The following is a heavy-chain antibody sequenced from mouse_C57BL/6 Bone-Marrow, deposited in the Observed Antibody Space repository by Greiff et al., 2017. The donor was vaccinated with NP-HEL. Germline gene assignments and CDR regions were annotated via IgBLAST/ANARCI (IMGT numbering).Heavy chain of an antibody. V-gene: IGHV1-50*01. Sequence: QVQLQQPGAELVKPGASVKLSCKASGYTFTSYWMQWVKQRPGQGLEWIGEIDPSDSYTNYNQKFKGKATLTADKSSSTAYMQLSSLTSEDSAVYFCAREVDPYSFDDWGQGTTLTVSS. J-gene: IGHJ2*01. CDR1: GYTFTSYW. CDR3: AREVDPYSFDD. CDR2: IDPSDSYT.